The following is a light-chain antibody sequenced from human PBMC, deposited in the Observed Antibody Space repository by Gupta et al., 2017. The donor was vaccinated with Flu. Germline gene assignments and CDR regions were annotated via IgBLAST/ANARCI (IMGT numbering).Light chain of an antibody. CDR3: LQFTSFPLT. Sequence: DIQLTQSPSFLSAAVGDRVTITCRASQDFGSDLAWYQQKPGKAPKLLIYTASILESGVPSRFSGSKSGTEFTLTVSSLQPEDFAGYYCLQFTSFPLTFGGGTKLEIK. J-gene: IGKJ4*01. V-gene: IGKV1-9*01. CDR2: TAS. CDR1: QDFGSD.